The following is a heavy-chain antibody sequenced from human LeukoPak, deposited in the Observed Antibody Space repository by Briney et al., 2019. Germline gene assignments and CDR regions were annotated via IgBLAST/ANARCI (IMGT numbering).Heavy chain of an antibody. CDR3: AKERYYYDSSEIDY. CDR1: GYTFSSYG. Sequence: PGGSLRLSCAASGYTFSSYGMHWVRQAPGKGLEWVAFIRCDGSNKYYADSVKGRFTISRDNSKNTLYLQMNSLRAEDTAVYYCAKERYYYDSSEIDYWGQGTLVTVSS. D-gene: IGHD3-22*01. J-gene: IGHJ4*02. V-gene: IGHV3-30*02. CDR2: IRCDGSNK.